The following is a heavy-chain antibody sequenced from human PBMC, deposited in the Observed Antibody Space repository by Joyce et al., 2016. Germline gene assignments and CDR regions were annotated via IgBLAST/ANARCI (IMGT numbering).Heavy chain of an antibody. J-gene: IGHJ4*02. V-gene: IGHV3-23*03. D-gene: IGHD6-19*01. CDR2: ISSDGRTP. Sequence: EMQLLQSGGDLAQPGGSLRLSWVASGFTFSRYAMRWVRQAPGKGLQWVAGISSDGRTPSYADSVRGRFTISRDNSKNTLYLQLNRLTVDDTAVYYCAKAGNGWYEFDFWGQGDLLTVSS. CDR3: AKAGNGWYEFDF. CDR1: GFTFSRYA.